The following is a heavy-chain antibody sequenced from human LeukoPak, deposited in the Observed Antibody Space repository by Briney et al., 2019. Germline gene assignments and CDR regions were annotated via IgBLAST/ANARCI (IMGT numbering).Heavy chain of an antibody. CDR3: ARDVRIVYYDRSPDY. J-gene: IGHJ4*02. V-gene: IGHV3-30*02. CDR1: GFTFNRYG. CDR2: IGHDGSNK. Sequence: GGSLRLSCAASGFTFNRYGMHWVRQAPGKGLEWVAYIGHDGSNKYYGDSVKGRFTISRDSSKNTLYLQMNSLRAEDTAVYYCARDVRIVYYDRSPDYWGQGTLVTVSS. D-gene: IGHD3-22*01.